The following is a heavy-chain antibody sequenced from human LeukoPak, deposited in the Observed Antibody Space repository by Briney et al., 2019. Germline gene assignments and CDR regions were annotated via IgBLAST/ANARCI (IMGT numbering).Heavy chain of an antibody. V-gene: IGHV4-34*01. J-gene: IGHJ4*02. CDR2: INHSGST. Sequence: SETLSLTCAVYGGSFSGYYWSWIRQPPGKGVEWIGQINHSGSTNYNPSLKSRVTISVDTSKNQFSLKLPSVTAADTAVYYCARLYTSDIKYDYWGQGTLVTVSS. D-gene: IGHD6-6*01. CDR1: GGSFSGYY. CDR3: ARLYTSDIKYDY.